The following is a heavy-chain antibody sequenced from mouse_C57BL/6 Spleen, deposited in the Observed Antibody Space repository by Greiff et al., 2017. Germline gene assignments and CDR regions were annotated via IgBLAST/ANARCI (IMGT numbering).Heavy chain of an antibody. CDR1: GYTFTDYN. V-gene: IGHV1-22*01. CDR2: INPNNGGT. Sequence: EVQLQESGPELVKPGASVKMSCKASGYTFTDYNMHWVKQSHGKSLEWIGYINPNNGGTSYNQKFKGKATLTVNKSSSTAYMELRSLSSEDSAVYYCAVYDYGPYAMDYWGQGTSVTVSS. CDR3: AVYDYGPYAMDY. D-gene: IGHD2-4*01. J-gene: IGHJ4*01.